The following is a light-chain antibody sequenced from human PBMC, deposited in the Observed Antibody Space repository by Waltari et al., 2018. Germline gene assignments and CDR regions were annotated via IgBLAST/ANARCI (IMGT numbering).Light chain of an antibody. CDR2: ATN. J-gene: IGLJ3*02. CDR3: AAWDDSLNGWV. Sequence: QSVLTQPPSASGTPGQRVTIPCSGSSSSIRNNAVNWYQKVPGTAPKLLIYATNQRPSGVPDRFSGSKSVTSASLAISGLQSEDEAAYYCAAWDDSLNGWVFGGGTKVTVL. V-gene: IGLV1-44*01. CDR1: SSSIRNNA.